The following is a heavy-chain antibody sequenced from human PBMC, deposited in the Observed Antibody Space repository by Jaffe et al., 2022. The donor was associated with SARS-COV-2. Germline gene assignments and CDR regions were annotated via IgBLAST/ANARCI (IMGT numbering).Heavy chain of an antibody. Sequence: QVQLQESGPGLVKPSETLSLTCTVSGFSISSGYYWGWIRLPPGKGPEWIGSIHHSGGAYYNPSLKSRVTLSVDKSSNQFSLRLSSVSAGDTAAYHCARDAWSCRSSACSTARSPYYDYGGVDVWGQGTTVTVSS. CDR2: IHHSGGA. V-gene: IGHV4-38-2*02. CDR1: GFSISSGYY. D-gene: IGHD2-2*01. CDR3: ARDAWSCRSSACSTARSPYYDYGGVDV. J-gene: IGHJ6*02.